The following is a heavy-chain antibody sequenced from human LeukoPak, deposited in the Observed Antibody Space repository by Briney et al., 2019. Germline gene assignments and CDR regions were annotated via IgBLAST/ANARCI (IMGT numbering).Heavy chain of an antibody. V-gene: IGHV3-33*01. D-gene: IGHD6-19*01. CDR1: GFNFSGHG. CDR3: ARGGPGAAYFDY. CDR2: IWYDGSKK. J-gene: IGHJ4*02. Sequence: GGSLRLSCPASGFNFSGHGKNWVRQAPGKGLEWAAVIWYDGSKKFYAESVKGRFTISRDNSENTLSLQMNSLRAEDTAVCYCARGGPGAAYFDYWGQGTLVTVSS.